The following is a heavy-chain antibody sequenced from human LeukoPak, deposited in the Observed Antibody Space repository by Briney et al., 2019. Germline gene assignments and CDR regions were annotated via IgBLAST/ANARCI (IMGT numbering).Heavy chain of an antibody. CDR1: GFTVSSNY. CDR3: ARGSEFQH. Sequence: GGSLRLSCAASGFTVSSNYMSWVRQAPGKGLEWVSVIYSGGSTYYADSVKGRFTISRENAKNSLYLQMNSLRAGDTAVYYCARGSEFQHWGQGTLVTVSS. D-gene: IGHD1-14*01. J-gene: IGHJ1*01. V-gene: IGHV3-53*01. CDR2: IYSGGST.